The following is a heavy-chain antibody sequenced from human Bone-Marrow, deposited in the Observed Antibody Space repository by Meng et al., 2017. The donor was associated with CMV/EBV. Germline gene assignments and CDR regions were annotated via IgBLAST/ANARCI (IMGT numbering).Heavy chain of an antibody. V-gene: IGHV4-39*07. J-gene: IGHJ4*02. D-gene: IGHD4-17*01. CDR1: GGSISSSSYY. Sequence: SETLSLTCTVSGGSISSSSYYWGWIRQPPGKGLEWIGRIYYSGSTYYNPSLKSRVTISVDTSKNQFSLKLSSVTAADTAVYYCARLGDYGDRGDYWGQGTLVTVSS. CDR3: ARLGDYGDRGDY. CDR2: IYYSGST.